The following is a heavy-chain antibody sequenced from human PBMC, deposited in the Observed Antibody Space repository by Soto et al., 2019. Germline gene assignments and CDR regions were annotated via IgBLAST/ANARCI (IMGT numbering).Heavy chain of an antibody. CDR1: GYTFTDYI. CDR3: ARDSVYDTTGYSPFDK. J-gene: IGHJ4*02. CDR2: IKPYSGDT. V-gene: IGHV1-2*02. Sequence: ASVKVSCKTSGYTFTDYIIHWVRQAPGQRLEWMGWIKPYSGDTGYAQKFQGRVTLTGATTISTVYMELNSLGSDDTAVYFCARDSVYDTTGYSPFDKWGQGALVTVSS. D-gene: IGHD3-22*01.